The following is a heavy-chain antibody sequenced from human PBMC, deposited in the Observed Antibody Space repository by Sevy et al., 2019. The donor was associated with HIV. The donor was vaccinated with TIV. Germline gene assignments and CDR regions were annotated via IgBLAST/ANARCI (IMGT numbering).Heavy chain of an antibody. Sequence: SETLSLTCAVSGGSISSYYWTWIRQPPGKGLEWMGYVNYRGSTNYNPSLKSRLTMSVDISKNQFSLKLTSVTAADTDVYYCARDSSTGITVHGVVTYGMDVWGQGTTVTVSS. D-gene: IGHD3-3*01. J-gene: IGHJ6*02. V-gene: IGHV4-59*01. CDR2: VNYRGST. CDR1: GGSISSYY. CDR3: ARDSSTGITVHGVVTYGMDV.